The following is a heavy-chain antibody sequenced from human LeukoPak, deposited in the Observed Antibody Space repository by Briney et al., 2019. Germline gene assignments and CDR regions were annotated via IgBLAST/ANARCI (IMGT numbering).Heavy chain of an antibody. D-gene: IGHD2-2*01. CDR2: ISSSGSTI. J-gene: IGHJ6*02. V-gene: IGHV3-48*03. CDR1: GFTFSSYE. Sequence: PGGSLRLSCAASGFTFSSYEMNWVRQAPGKGLEWVSYISSSGSTIYYADSVKGRFTISRDNAKNSLYLQMNSLRAEDTAVYYCARDQRKYQLLPPMDVWGQGTTVTVSS. CDR3: ARDQRKYQLLPPMDV.